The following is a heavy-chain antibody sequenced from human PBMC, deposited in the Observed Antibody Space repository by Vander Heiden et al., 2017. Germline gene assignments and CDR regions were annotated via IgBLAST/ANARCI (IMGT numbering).Heavy chain of an antibody. D-gene: IGHD5-18*01. J-gene: IGHJ4*02. CDR1: GYSFTSYR. CDR2: IYPGDSDT. Sequence: EVQLVQSGAEVKKPGESRTISCKGSGYSFTSYRIGWVRQMPGKGLEWMGSIYPGDSDTRYSPSFQGQVTISADKSISTAYLRWSSLKASDTAMYYCARGPEYSYGIIDYWGQGTLVTVSS. V-gene: IGHV5-51*01. CDR3: ARGPEYSYGIIDY.